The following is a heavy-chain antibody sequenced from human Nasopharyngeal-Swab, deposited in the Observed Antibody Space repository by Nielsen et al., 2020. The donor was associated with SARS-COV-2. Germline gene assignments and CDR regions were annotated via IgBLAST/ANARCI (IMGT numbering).Heavy chain of an antibody. J-gene: IGHJ4*02. CDR1: GFIFSDSA. D-gene: IGHD6-25*01. CDR3: ARVVGYRGPFDY. V-gene: IGHV3-30*04. CDR2: ISYDGSNK. Sequence: GESLKISCAASGFIFSDSAIHWVRQAPGKGLEWVAVISYDGSNKYYADSVKGRFTISRDNSKNTLYLQMNSLRAEDTAVYYCARVVGYRGPFDYWGQGTLVTVSS.